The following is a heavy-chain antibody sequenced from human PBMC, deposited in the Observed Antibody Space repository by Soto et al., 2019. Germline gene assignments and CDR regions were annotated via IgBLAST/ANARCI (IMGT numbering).Heavy chain of an antibody. V-gene: IGHV3-53*01. J-gene: IGHJ6*02. CDR3: VRDDYGLDV. Sequence: GGSLRLSCAASGFIVSSNYMSWVRQAPGKGLEWVSVIYSGGSANYADSVKGRFTISRDDSKNTLYLQMNSLRAEDTAVYYCVRDDYGLDVWGQGTAVTVSS. CDR2: IYSGGSA. CDR1: GFIVSSNY.